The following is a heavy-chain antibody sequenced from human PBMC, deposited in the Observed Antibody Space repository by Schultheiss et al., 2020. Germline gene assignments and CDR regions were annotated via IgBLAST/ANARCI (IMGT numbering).Heavy chain of an antibody. CDR2: IYYSGST. J-gene: IGHJ4*02. CDR3: ARQTYYYDGLDY. V-gene: IGHV4-59*08. CDR1: GGSISSYY. Sequence: SPTLSLTCTVSGGSISSYYWSWIRQPPGKGLEWIGYIYYSGSTNYNPSLKSRVTLSVDTSKNQFSLKLSSVTAADTAVYYCARQTYYYDGLDYWGQGTLVTGYS. D-gene: IGHD3-22*01.